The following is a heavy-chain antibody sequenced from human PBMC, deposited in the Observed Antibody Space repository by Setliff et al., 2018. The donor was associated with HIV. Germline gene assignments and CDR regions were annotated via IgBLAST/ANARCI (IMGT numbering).Heavy chain of an antibody. CDR3: ARQFRYPNRAVAGVDY. CDR1: GASISSGGDY. J-gene: IGHJ4*02. Sequence: SETLSLTCTVSGASISSGGDYWTWIRQPAGKGLEWIGYIYYSGSTNYNPSLKSRVTISVDTSKNQFSLKLSSVTAADTAIYFCARQFRYPNRAVAGVDYWGQGTLVTVSS. D-gene: IGHD6-19*01. CDR2: IYYSGST. V-gene: IGHV4-61*10.